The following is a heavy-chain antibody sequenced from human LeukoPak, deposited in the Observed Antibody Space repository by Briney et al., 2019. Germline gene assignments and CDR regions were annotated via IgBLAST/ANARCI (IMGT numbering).Heavy chain of an antibody. J-gene: IGHJ4*02. CDR1: GYTFTTYA. CDR3: ARAPRGASYNDY. Sequence: ASVKVSCKASGYTFTTYAIQWVRQAPGQRLEWMGWISAYNGNTNYAQKLQGRVTMTTDTSTSTAYMELRSLRSDDTAVYYCARAPRGASYNDYWGQGTLVTVSS. D-gene: IGHD3-10*01. CDR2: ISAYNGNT. V-gene: IGHV1-18*01.